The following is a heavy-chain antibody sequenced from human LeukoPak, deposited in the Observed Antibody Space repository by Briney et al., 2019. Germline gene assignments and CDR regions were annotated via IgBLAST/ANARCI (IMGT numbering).Heavy chain of an antibody. CDR3: VRSPIGASAY. CDR1: GYTFTDSY. D-gene: IGHD3-10*01. Sequence: GASVKVSCKPSGYTFTDSYIHWVRQAPGVGLQWMGCISPNNGDTKYAEDFQDRVTMTRDTSINTAYMELTGLTPDDTAVYYCVRSPIGASAYWGRGTLVTVSS. CDR2: ISPNNGDT. J-gene: IGHJ4*02. V-gene: IGHV1-2*02.